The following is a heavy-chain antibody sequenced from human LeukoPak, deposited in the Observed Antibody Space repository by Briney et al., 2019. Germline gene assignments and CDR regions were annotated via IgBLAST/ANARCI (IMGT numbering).Heavy chain of an antibody. Sequence: VASVKVSCTASGGTFSSYAISWVRQAPGQGLEWMGRIIPILGIASYAQKFQGRVTMTRDTSTSTVYMELSSLRSEDTAVYYCARSGSSWYRYFDYWGQGTLVTVSS. J-gene: IGHJ4*02. CDR1: GGTFSSYA. D-gene: IGHD6-13*01. CDR3: ARSGSSWYRYFDY. CDR2: IIPILGIA. V-gene: IGHV1-69*04.